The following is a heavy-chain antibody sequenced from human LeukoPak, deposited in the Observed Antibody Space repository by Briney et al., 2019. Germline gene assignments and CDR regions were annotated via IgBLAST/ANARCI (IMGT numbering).Heavy chain of an antibody. V-gene: IGHV3-72*01. CDR3: ARVDNYYGSGSYSAVDY. CDR2: TRNKANSYTT. CDR1: GFTFSDHY. D-gene: IGHD3-10*01. Sequence: PGGSLRLSCAASGFTFSDHYMDWVRQAPGKGLEWVGRTRNKANSYTTEYAASVKGRFTISRDDSKNSLYLQMNSLKTEDTAAYYCARVDNYYGSGSYSAVDYWGQGTLVTVSS. J-gene: IGHJ4*02.